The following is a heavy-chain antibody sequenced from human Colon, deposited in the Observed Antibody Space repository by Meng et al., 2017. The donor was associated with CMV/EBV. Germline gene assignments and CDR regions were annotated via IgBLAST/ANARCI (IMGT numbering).Heavy chain of an antibody. CDR2: ISGDNEKT. CDR3: AKSTPDHFDYYFGA. J-gene: IGHJ5*02. CDR1: GYTFSIFG. D-gene: IGHD3-9*01. V-gene: IGHV1-18*01. Sequence: ASVKVSCKASGYTFSIFGVSWVRQAPGQGPEWMGWISGDNEKTSYAQKFQGRVTVTKDTSTTTVYMELRSLRPDDTALYYCAKSTPDHFDYYFGARAQGILVTVSS.